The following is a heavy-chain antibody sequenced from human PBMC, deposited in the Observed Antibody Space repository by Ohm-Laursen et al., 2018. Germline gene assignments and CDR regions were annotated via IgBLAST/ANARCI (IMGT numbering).Heavy chain of an antibody. CDR3: ARTGADMIVHYYYGMDV. CDR2: IYHSGST. V-gene: IGHV4-59*08. J-gene: IGHJ6*02. CDR1: GGSIRSYY. D-gene: IGHD3-22*01. Sequence: GTLSLTCSVSGGSIRSYYWSWIRQPPGKGLEWIGYIYHSGSTNHNPSLKSRVTISVDTSKKQFSLKLNSWTAADTALYYCARTGADMIVHYYYGMDVWGQGTTVTVSS.